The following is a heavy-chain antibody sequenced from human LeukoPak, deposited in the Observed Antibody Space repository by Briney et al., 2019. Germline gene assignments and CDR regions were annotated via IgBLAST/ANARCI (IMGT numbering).Heavy chain of an antibody. D-gene: IGHD2-8*02. V-gene: IGHV3-7*01. Sequence: PGGSLRLSCAASGFTFTNYWMTWVRQAPGKGPEWVANIRQDGSETNYVDSVRGRFTIARDNTKNSLYLQMTSLRGEDTAVYYCARRAGKPENPPWCFDYWGQGPLVTVSS. CDR1: GFTFTNYW. CDR3: ARRAGKPENPPWCFDY. CDR2: IRQDGSET. J-gene: IGHJ4*02.